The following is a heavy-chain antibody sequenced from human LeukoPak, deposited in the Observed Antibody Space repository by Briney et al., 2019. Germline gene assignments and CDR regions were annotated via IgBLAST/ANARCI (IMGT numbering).Heavy chain of an antibody. CDR2: ISGSGGTT. Sequence: GGSLRLSCAASGFTFRSYAMSWVRQAPGKGLEWVSAISGSGGTTYFADSVRGRFTISRDNSKNTLYLQMNSLRAEDTAVYYCAKGYRTKTGNHFDYWGQGTLVTVSS. CDR3: AKGYRTKTGNHFDY. CDR1: GFTFRSYA. V-gene: IGHV3-23*01. J-gene: IGHJ4*02. D-gene: IGHD1/OR15-1a*01.